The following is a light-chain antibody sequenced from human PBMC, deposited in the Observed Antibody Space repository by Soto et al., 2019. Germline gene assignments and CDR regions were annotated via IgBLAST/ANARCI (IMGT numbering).Light chain of an antibody. V-gene: IGLV2-14*03. CDR2: DVS. Sequence: QSVLTQPASVSGSPGQSITISCTGTSSDFGGYNYVSWYQHHPGKAPKRMIHDVSNRPSGVSNRFSGSKSGNTASLTISGLQAEDEADYYCSSYIPNNSTYVFGTGTQLTVL. CDR1: SSDFGGYNY. CDR3: SSYIPNNSTYV. J-gene: IGLJ1*01.